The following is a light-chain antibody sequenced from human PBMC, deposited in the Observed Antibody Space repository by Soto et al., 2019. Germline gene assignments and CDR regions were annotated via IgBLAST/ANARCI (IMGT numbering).Light chain of an antibody. CDR2: DVS. Sequence: QSALTQPASVSGSPGQSITISCTGTSSDVGGYNYVSWYQQHPGKAPQLMIYDVSNRPSGVSNRFSGSKSGNTASLTISGLQAEDEADYYCGSYTSSSTQVFGGGTKVTVL. J-gene: IGLJ2*01. V-gene: IGLV2-14*01. CDR1: SSDVGGYNY. CDR3: GSYTSSSTQV.